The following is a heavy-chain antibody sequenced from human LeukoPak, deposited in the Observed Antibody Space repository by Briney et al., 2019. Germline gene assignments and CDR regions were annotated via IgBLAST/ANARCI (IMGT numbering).Heavy chain of an antibody. CDR1: GFTFSSHS. J-gene: IGHJ4*02. D-gene: IGHD5-18*01. CDR2: ISSRSSYI. Sequence: GGSLRLSCAASGFTFSSHSMNWVRQAPGERLEWVSSISSRSSYIYYADSVKGRFTISRDDAKNSLFLQMNSLRAEDTAVYYCAKSPSGGDTAIDYWGQGTLVAVSS. V-gene: IGHV3-21*01. CDR3: AKSPSGGDTAIDY.